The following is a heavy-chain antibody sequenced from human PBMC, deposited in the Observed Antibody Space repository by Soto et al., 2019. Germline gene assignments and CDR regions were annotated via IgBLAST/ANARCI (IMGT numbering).Heavy chain of an antibody. Sequence: EVQLVQSGAEVKNPGESLKISCEASGYSFTGFWIAWVRQMPGKALEWMGIIHPSDSETKYSPSFQGQVTFSVDKSINTAYLHWSRLKASDSAMYYCATWDDTSGPFDPWGQGTLVTVSS. CDR3: ATWDDTSGPFDP. J-gene: IGHJ5*02. D-gene: IGHD3-22*01. CDR2: IHPSDSET. V-gene: IGHV5-51*03. CDR1: GYSFTGFW.